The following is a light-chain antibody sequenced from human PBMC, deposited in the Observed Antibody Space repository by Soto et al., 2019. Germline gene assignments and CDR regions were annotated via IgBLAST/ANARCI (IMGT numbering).Light chain of an antibody. J-gene: IGKJ5*01. CDR1: QSLLHSNGYNY. V-gene: IGKV2-28*01. CDR2: LGS. CDR3: MQALQTPIT. Sequence: DIVMTQSPLSLPVTPGDPASISCRSSQSLLHSNGYNYLDWYLQKPGQSPQLLIYLGSNRASGVPDRFSGSGSGTEFTLKISRVEAEDVGVYYCMQALQTPITFGQGTRLEIK.